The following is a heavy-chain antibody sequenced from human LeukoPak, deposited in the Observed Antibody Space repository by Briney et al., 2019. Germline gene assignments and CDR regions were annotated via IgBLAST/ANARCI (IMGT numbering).Heavy chain of an antibody. Sequence: GSSVKVSCKASGGTFSSYAISWVRQAPGQGLEWMGGIIPIFGTANYAQKFQGRVTNTADESTSTAYMELSSLRSEDTAVYYCARDASLYSNYGWFDPWGQGTLVTVSS. CDR1: GGTFSSYA. J-gene: IGHJ5*02. CDR3: ARDASLYSNYGWFDP. V-gene: IGHV1-69*01. CDR2: IIPIFGTA. D-gene: IGHD4-11*01.